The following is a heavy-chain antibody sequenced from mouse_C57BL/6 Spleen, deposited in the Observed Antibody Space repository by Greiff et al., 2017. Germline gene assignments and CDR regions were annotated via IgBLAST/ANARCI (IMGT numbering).Heavy chain of an antibody. CDR2: IDPETGGT. Sequence: VKLMESGAELVRPGASVTLSCKASGYTFTDYEMHWVKQTPVHGLEWIGAIDPETGGTAYNQKFKGKAILTADKSSSTAYMELRSLTSEDSAVYYCTGYGSSWFAYWGQGTLVTVSA. CDR3: TGYGSSWFAY. J-gene: IGHJ3*01. D-gene: IGHD1-1*01. CDR1: GYTFTDYE. V-gene: IGHV1-15*01.